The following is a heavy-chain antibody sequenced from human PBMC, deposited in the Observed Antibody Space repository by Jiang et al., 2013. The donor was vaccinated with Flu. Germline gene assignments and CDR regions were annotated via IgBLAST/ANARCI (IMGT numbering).Heavy chain of an antibody. D-gene: IGHD3-10*01. J-gene: IGHJ3*02. Sequence: GSISASSWIWIRQPAGRGLEWIGHIYTSGGTNYNPSLKSRVTMSIDTSKNQFSLKLSSVTAADTAVYYCARESYYGSGSYYEPRGAFDIWGQGTMVTVSS. CDR2: IYTSGGT. V-gene: IGHV4-4*07. CDR1: GSISASS. CDR3: ARESYYGSGSYYEPRGAFDI.